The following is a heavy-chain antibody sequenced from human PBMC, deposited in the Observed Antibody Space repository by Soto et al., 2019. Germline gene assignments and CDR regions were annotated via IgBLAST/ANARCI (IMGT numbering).Heavy chain of an antibody. D-gene: IGHD2-15*01. CDR3: ATEAVFGRTGLAY. V-gene: IGHV1-18*01. CDR2: VYAYNGNT. Sequence: QVQLVQSGAEVKKPGASVKVSCKASGYTFTSYGISWVRQAPGQGLEWMGWVYAYNGNTNYAQKSXXKXPMTTDTDTSTAYMGLRSLRSDDTPVYYCATEAVFGRTGLAYWGQGTLVTVSS. J-gene: IGHJ4*02. CDR1: GYTFTSYG.